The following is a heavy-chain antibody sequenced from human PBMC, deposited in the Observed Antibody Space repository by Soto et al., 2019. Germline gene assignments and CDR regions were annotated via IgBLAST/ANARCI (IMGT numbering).Heavy chain of an antibody. CDR3: AGGRDYSKGGDH. Sequence: EVQLVDSGGGLVQPGGSLRLSCAASGFSVSNYHMNWVRQAPGKGPEWVSIITVGDVTYYADSVKGRFTISRDIYRNTVYLQMNSLRGDDPAVYYCAGGRDYSKGGDHWGQGTLVIVSS. J-gene: IGHJ4*02. CDR1: GFSVSNYH. CDR2: ITVGDVT. D-gene: IGHD4-4*01. V-gene: IGHV3-66*01.